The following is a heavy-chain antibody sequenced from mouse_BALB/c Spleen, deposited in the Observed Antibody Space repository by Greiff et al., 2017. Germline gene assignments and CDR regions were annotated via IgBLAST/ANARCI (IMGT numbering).Heavy chain of an antibody. CDR1: GYTFTSYV. V-gene: IGHV1-14*01. D-gene: IGHD2-3*01. J-gene: IGHJ2*01. CDR3: AGDDGYYVGY. CDR2: INPYNDGT. Sequence: EVKLVESGPELVKPGASVKMSCKASGYTFTSYVMHWVKQKPGQGLEWIGYINPYNDGTKYNEKFKGKATLTSDKSSSTAYMELSSLTSEDSAVYYCAGDDGYYVGYWGQGTTLTVSS.